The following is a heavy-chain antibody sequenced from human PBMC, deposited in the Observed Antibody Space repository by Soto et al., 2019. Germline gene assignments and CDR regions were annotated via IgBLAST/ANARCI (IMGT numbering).Heavy chain of an antibody. J-gene: IGHJ6*02. CDR2: IYYSGST. CDR3: ARAYGSGYMDV. D-gene: IGHD3-10*01. Sequence: QVQLQDWGPGLVKPSQTLSLTCTVSGGSISSGGYYWSWIRHHPGKGLEWIGYIYYSGSTYYNPTLKSRATISVDTSKNQSSLKLSSVTAAATAVYYCARAYGSGYMDVWGPGTTVTVSS. V-gene: IGHV4-31*03. CDR1: GGSISSGGYY.